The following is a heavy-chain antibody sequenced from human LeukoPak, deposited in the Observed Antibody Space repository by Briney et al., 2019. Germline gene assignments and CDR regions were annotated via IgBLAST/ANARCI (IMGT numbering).Heavy chain of an antibody. CDR2: INPSGGST. J-gene: IGHJ4*02. V-gene: IGHV1-46*01. CDR3: ARTVSTGWYDY. Sequence: ASVKVSCKASGYTFTSYYMHWVRQAPGQGLEWMGIINPSGGSTSYAQKFQGRVTMTTDTSTTTTTAYMELRSLRSDDTAVYFCARTVSTGWYDYWGQGTLVTVSS. CDR1: GYTFTSYY. D-gene: IGHD6-19*01.